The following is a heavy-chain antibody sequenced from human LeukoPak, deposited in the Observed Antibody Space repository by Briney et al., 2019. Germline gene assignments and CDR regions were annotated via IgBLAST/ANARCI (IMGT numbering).Heavy chain of an antibody. CDR3: ATPYSSSNYGMDV. D-gene: IGHD6-13*01. J-gene: IGHJ6*02. CDR2: IWYDGSNK. Sequence: GRSLRLSCAASGFTFSSYGMHWVRQAPGKGLEWVAVIWYDGSNKYYADSVKGRFTISRDNSKNTLYLQMNSLRAEDTAVYYCATPYSSSNYGMDVWGQGTTVTVSS. CDR1: GFTFSSYG. V-gene: IGHV3-33*01.